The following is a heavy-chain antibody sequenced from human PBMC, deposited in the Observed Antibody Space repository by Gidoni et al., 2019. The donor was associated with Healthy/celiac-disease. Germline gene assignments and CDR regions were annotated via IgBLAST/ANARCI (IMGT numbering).Heavy chain of an antibody. D-gene: IGHD6-13*01. CDR1: GFTFISYW. Sequence: ELQLVESGGGLVQPGGSLRLSCAASGFTFISYWMSWFRQAPGKGLGWVANRRQDGSEKYYVDSVKGRFTISRDNAKNSLYLQMNSLRAEDTAVYYCARSGHVAAGTGSGIYYYYYGMDVWGQGTTVTVSS. V-gene: IGHV3-7*01. CDR2: RRQDGSEK. CDR3: ARSGHVAAGTGSGIYYYYYGMDV. J-gene: IGHJ6*02.